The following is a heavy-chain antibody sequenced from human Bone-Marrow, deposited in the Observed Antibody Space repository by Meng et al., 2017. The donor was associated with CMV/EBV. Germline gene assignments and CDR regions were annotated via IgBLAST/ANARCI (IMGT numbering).Heavy chain of an antibody. D-gene: IGHD2-2*01. V-gene: IGHV3-30*02. CDR2: IRYDGSNK. CDR3: AKDVLWRPAAILPYYYYGMDV. CDR1: GFTFSSYG. Sequence: LRLSCVASGFTFSSYGMHWVRQAPGKGLEWVAFIRYDGSNKYYADSVKGRFTISRDNSKNTLYLQMNSLRAEDTAVYYCAKDVLWRPAAILPYYYYGMDVWGQGTTVTVSS. J-gene: IGHJ6*02.